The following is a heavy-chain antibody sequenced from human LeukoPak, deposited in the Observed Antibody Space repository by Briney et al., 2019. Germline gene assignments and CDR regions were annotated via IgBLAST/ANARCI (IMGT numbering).Heavy chain of an antibody. D-gene: IGHD5-12*01. V-gene: IGHV3-30*04. CDR1: GFTFSSYA. CDR2: ISYDGSNK. Sequence: PGGSLRLSCAASGFTFSSYAMHWVRQAPGKGLEWVAVISYDGSNKYYADSVKGRFTISRDNSKNTLYLQMNSLRAEDTAVYYCARGGGYSGYEGGFDYWGQGTLVTVSS. J-gene: IGHJ4*02. CDR3: ARGGGYSGYEGGFDY.